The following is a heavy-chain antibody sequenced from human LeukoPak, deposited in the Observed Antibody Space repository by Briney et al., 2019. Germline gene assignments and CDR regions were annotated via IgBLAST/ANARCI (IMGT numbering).Heavy chain of an antibody. CDR2: IIPIFGTA. Sequence: SVKVSCKASGGTFSSYAISWVRQAPGQGLEWMGGIIPIFGTANYAQKFQGRVTITADESTSTAYMELSSLRSEDTAVYYCARVVVLLVPAGVRYYYYYMDVWGKGTTVTVSS. J-gene: IGHJ6*03. V-gene: IGHV1-69*01. D-gene: IGHD2-2*01. CDR3: ARVVVLLVPAGVRYYYYYMDV. CDR1: GGTFSSYA.